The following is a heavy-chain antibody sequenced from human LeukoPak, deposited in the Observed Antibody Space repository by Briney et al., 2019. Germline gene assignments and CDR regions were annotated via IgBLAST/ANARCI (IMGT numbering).Heavy chain of an antibody. J-gene: IGHJ4*02. CDR1: GFTFSSYG. CDR2: INGSGGST. Sequence: PGGSLRLSCAASGFTFSSYGMSWVRQAPGKGLEWVSAINGSGGSTYYADSVKGRVTISRDNSKNTLYLQMNSLGAEDTAVYYCAKERGCVWGSYRYDEGDCWGQGTLVIVSS. D-gene: IGHD3-16*02. CDR3: AKERGCVWGSYRYDEGDC. V-gene: IGHV3-23*01.